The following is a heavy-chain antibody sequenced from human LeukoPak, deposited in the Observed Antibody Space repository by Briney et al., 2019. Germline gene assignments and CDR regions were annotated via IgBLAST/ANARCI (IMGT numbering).Heavy chain of an antibody. J-gene: IGHJ4*02. Sequence: GGSLRLSCAASGFTFSGYGMHWVRQAQGKGLEWVAVISYDGSNKYYADSVKGRFTISRDNSKNTLYLQMNSLRAEDTAVYYCAKDPYSSGRGLFDYWGQGTLVTVSS. CDR3: AKDPYSSGRGLFDY. CDR2: ISYDGSNK. D-gene: IGHD6-19*01. V-gene: IGHV3-30*18. CDR1: GFTFSGYG.